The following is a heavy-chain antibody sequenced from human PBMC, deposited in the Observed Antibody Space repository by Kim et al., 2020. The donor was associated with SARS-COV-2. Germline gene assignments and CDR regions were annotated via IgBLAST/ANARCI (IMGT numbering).Heavy chain of an antibody. J-gene: IGHJ5*02. CDR3: ARDDYDSSGYKVDP. Sequence: ADSVKGRFTISRDNAKNSLYLQMNSLRAEDTAVYYCARDDYDSSGYKVDPWGQGTLVTVSS. V-gene: IGHV3-21*01. D-gene: IGHD3-22*01.